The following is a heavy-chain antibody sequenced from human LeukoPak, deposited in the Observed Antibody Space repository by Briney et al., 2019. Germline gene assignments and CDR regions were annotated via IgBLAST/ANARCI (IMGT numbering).Heavy chain of an antibody. J-gene: IGHJ4*02. CDR1: GYTFTGYY. CDR2: INSNSGGT. CDR3: ARVGPFSGSYYED. V-gene: IGHV1-2*02. Sequence: GASVKVSCKASGYTFTGYYMHWVRQAPGQGLEWMGWINSNSGGTNYAQKFQGRVTMTRDTSISTAYMELSRLRSDDTAVYYCARVGPFSGSYYEDWGQGSLVTVSS. D-gene: IGHD3-10*01.